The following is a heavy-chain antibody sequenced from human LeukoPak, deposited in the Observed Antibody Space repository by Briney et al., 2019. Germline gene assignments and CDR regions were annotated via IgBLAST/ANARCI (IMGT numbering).Heavy chain of an antibody. CDR1: GGSISSYY. CDR2: IYYSGST. D-gene: IGHD4-17*01. V-gene: IGHV4-59*08. CDR3: ARHERDYGDSRYYFDY. J-gene: IGHJ4*02. Sequence: SETLSLTCTVSGGSISSYYWSWIRQPPGKGLEWIGYIYYSGSTNYNPSLKSRVTISVDTSKNQFSLKLSSVTAADTAVYYCARHERDYGDSRYYFDYWGQGTLVTVSS.